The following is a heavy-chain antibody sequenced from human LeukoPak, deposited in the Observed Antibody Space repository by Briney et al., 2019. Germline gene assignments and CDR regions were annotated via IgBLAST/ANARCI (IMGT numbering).Heavy chain of an antibody. Sequence: SETLSLTCTVSGGSISSSSYYWGWIRQPPGKGLEWIGSIYYSGSTYYNPSLKSRVTISVDTSKNQFSVKLSSVTAADTAVYYCAKDIRVVASYYFDYWGQGTLVTVSS. J-gene: IGHJ4*02. CDR2: IYYSGST. CDR1: GGSISSSSYY. CDR3: AKDIRVVASYYFDY. D-gene: IGHD2-15*01. V-gene: IGHV4-39*07.